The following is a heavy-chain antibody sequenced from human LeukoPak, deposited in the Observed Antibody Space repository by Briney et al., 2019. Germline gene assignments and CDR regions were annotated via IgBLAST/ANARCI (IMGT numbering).Heavy chain of an antibody. CDR2: MYHSGST. D-gene: IGHD6-19*01. Sequence: SETLSLTCTVSGYSISSGYYWGWIRQPPGKGLEWIGSMYHSGSTYYNPSLKSRVTIAVDTSKNQFALKLSSVTAADTDVYYCARPYSYNSCGYYYMDVWGKGTTVTVSS. J-gene: IGHJ6*03. V-gene: IGHV4-38-2*02. CDR1: GYSISSGYY. CDR3: ARPYSYNSCGYYYMDV.